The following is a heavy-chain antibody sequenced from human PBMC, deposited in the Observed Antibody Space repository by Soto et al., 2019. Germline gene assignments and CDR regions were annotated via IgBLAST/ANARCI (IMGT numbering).Heavy chain of an antibody. CDR2: INPSGGST. J-gene: IGHJ1*01. CDR1: GYTFTSYY. Sequence: GASVKVSCKASGYTFTSYYMHWVRQAPGQGLEWMGIINPSGGSTSYAQKFQGRVTMTRDTSTSTVYMELSSLRSEDTAVYYCARKELAYCGGDCLPKEAPAEYFQHWGQGTLVTVSS. D-gene: IGHD2-21*02. V-gene: IGHV1-46*01. CDR3: ARKELAYCGGDCLPKEAPAEYFQH.